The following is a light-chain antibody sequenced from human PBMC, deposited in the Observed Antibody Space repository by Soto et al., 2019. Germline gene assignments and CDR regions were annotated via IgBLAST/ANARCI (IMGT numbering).Light chain of an antibody. CDR3: PSYTSITSLAV. V-gene: IGLV2-14*01. CDR2: EVS. J-gene: IGLJ3*02. Sequence: QSALTQPASVSGSPGQSITISCTGTSSDVGDYDYVSWYQHHPGKAPKLMIYEVSNRTSGVSNRFSGYKSGNTASLTISGLQAEEAADYYCPSYTSITSLAVFGGGTKLTVL. CDR1: SSDVGDYDY.